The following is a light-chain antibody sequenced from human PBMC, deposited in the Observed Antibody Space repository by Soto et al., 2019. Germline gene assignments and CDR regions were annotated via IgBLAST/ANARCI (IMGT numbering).Light chain of an antibody. Sequence: EIVLTQSPGTLSLSPGERATLSCRASQSVSNSYLAWYQQKPGQAPRLLIYGSSIRATGIPDRFSGSGSGTAFTLTISRLEPEDFAVYYCQQYDTSPVTFGQGTKVEIK. CDR2: GSS. CDR3: QQYDTSPVT. CDR1: QSVSNSY. J-gene: IGKJ1*01. V-gene: IGKV3-20*01.